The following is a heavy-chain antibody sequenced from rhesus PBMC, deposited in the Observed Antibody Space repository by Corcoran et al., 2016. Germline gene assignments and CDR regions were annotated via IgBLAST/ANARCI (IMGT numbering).Heavy chain of an antibody. D-gene: IGHD3-22*01. V-gene: IGHV4-99*01. CDR1: GYSISSGYY. J-gene: IGHJ4*01. Sequence: QVQLQESGPGLVKPSETLSLTCAVSGYSISSGYYWGWIRQPPGKGLEWIGYIGGRRGSNYYTPSLKSRVTISKATSKNQFSLKLSSVTAADTAVYYCARHSAGVITPYFDYWGQGVLVTVSS. CDR3: ARHSAGVITPYFDY. CDR2: IGGRRGSN.